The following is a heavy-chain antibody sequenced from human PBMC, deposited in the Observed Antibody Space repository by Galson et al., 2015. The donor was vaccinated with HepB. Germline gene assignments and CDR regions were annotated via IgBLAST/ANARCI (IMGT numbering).Heavy chain of an antibody. J-gene: IGHJ5*02. V-gene: IGHV1-69*13. CDR3: ARDRQQWLVWTNWFDP. CDR1: GYTFTSYA. CDR2: IIPIFGTA. D-gene: IGHD6-19*01. Sequence: SVKVSCKASGYTFTSYAMHWVRQAPGQGLEWMGGIIPIFGTANYAQKFQGRVTITADESTSTAYMELSSLRSEDTAVYYCARDRQQWLVWTNWFDPWGQGTLVTVSS.